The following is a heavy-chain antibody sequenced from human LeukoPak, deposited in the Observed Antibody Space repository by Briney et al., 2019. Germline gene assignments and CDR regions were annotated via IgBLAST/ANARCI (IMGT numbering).Heavy chain of an antibody. V-gene: IGHV1-69*04. CDR2: IIPIFGIA. Sequence: ASVKVSCKASGGAFSSYAISWVRQAPGQGLEWMGRIIPIFGIANYAQKFQGRVTITADKSTSTAYMELSSLRSEDTAVYYCARVTLRPTYYDFLSGYPGAFDIWGQGTMVTVSS. J-gene: IGHJ3*02. CDR3: ARVTLRPTYYDFLSGYPGAFDI. CDR1: GGAFSSYA. D-gene: IGHD3-3*01.